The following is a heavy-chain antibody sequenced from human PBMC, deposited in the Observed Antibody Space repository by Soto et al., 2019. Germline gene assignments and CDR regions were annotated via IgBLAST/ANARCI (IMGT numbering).Heavy chain of an antibody. V-gene: IGHV4-31*03. CDR2: IYYSVST. D-gene: IGHD6-13*01. Sequence: HVQLQESGPGLVKPSQTLSLTCTVSGGSISSGRYYWSWIRQHPGKGLEWIGYIYYSVSTYYNPSPKSRVTISVDTSKSQFSLKMSCVSAADTAVYYCAGDSPYSSSWYAFDMWGQGRMVTASS. CDR1: GGSISSGRYY. J-gene: IGHJ3*02. CDR3: AGDSPYSSSWYAFDM.